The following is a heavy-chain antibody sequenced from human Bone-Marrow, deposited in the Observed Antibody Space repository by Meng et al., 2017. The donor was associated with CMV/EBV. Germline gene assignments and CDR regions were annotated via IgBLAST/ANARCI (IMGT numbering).Heavy chain of an antibody. D-gene: IGHD6-6*01. V-gene: IGHV1-2*02. Sequence: ASVKVSCKASGYTFIDYYMHWVRQAPGQGLEWMGWINPNSGGTDYAQKFQGRVTLTRDTSMNTAYMELSSLRSDDTAVFYWARMPIAARPSWGQGTLVTVSS. CDR3: ARMPIAARPS. CDR2: INPNSGGT. J-gene: IGHJ5*02. CDR1: GYTFIDYY.